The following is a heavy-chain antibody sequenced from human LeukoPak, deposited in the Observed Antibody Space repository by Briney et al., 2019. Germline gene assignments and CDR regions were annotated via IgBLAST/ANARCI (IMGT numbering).Heavy chain of an antibody. V-gene: IGHV3-48*03. Sequence: GGSLRLSCAASGFTFSSYEMNWVRQAPGKGLEWVSYISSSGSTIYYADSVKGRFTISRDNAENSLYLQMNTLRVDDTAVYYCARAGPIDYWGQGILVTVSS. CDR3: ARAGPIDY. J-gene: IGHJ4*02. CDR2: ISSSGSTI. CDR1: GFTFSSYE.